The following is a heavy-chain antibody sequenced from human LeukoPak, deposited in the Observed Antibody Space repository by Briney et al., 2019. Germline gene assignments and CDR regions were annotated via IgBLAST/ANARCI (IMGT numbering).Heavy chain of an antibody. CDR1: GFTFSSYA. V-gene: IGHV3-23*01. J-gene: IGHJ4*02. CDR2: ISGSGGST. D-gene: IGHD5-18*01. Sequence: PGGSLRLSCAASGFTFSSYAMSRVRQAPGKGLEWVSAISGSGGSTYYADSVKGRFTISRDNSKNTLYLQMNSLRAEDTAVYYCAKAGAFGGYSYGFAAFDYWGQGTLVTVSS. CDR3: AKAGAFGGYSYGFAAFDY.